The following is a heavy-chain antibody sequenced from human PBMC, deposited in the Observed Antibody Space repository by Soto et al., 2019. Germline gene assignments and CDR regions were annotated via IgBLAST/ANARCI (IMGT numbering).Heavy chain of an antibody. CDR2: ISYDGSNK. CDR1: GFTFSSCG. CDR3: WKDIGYGSSAALDY. Sequence: AGTLRLSCTASGFTFSSCGKHWGRQAPGKGLGWVAVISYDGSNKYYADSVKGRFTISRDNSKNTLYLQMNSLRAEDTAVYYCWKDIGYGSSAALDYWGPATMGTVSS. D-gene: IGHD6-6*01. J-gene: IGHJ4*02. V-gene: IGHV3-30*18.